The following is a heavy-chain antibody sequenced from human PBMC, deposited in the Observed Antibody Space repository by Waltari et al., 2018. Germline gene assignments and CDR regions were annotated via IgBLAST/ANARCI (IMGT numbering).Heavy chain of an antibody. CDR1: GLTLSRYT. CDR3: AKDIAPAGTRYFDY. CDR2: YGGSGIST. V-gene: IGHV3-23*01. D-gene: IGHD6-13*01. J-gene: IGHJ4*02. Sequence: EVQLLESGGGLVQPGGSLRLSCVASGLTLSRYTMSWVRQAPGEGLGGCSSYGGSGISTYYADSVKGRFTISRDNSKDTLYLQINSLRAEDTAVYYCAKDIAPAGTRYFDYWGQGTLVTVSS.